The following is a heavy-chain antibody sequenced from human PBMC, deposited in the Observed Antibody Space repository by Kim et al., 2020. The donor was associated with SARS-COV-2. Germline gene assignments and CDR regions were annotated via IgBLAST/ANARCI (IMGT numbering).Heavy chain of an antibody. CDR1: GYTFTSYD. Sequence: ASVKVSCKASGYTFTSYDINWVRQATGQGLEWMGWMNPNSGNTGYAQKFQGRVTMTRNTSISTAYMELSSLRSEDTAVYYCASVGTLQWLVRASYYGMEVWGAGATLTVSS. CDR2: MNPNSGNT. V-gene: IGHV1-8*01. D-gene: IGHD6-19*01. J-gene: IGHJ6*04. CDR3: ASVGTLQWLVRASYYGMEV.